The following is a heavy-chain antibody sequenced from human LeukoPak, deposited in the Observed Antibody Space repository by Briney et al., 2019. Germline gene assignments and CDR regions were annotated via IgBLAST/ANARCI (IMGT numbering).Heavy chain of an antibody. V-gene: IGHV3-23*01. Sequence: SXVRQAPXXXLXXXSAISGSGGSTYYADSVKGRFTISRDNSKNTLYLQMNSLRAEDTAVYYCAKDVGGAEYCGGDCYFDAFDIWGQGTMVTVSS. CDR2: ISGSGGST. CDR3: AKDVGGAEYCGGDCYFDAFDI. D-gene: IGHD2-21*02. J-gene: IGHJ3*02.